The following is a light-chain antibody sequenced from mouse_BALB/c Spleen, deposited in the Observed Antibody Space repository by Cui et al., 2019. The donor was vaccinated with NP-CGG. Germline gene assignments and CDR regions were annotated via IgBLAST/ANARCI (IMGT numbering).Light chain of an antibody. Sequence: QAVVTQESALTTSPGETVTLTCRSSTGAVTTSNYANWVQEKPNHLFTGLIGGTNNRPPGVPARFSGSLIGDKAALTITGAQTEDDATYFCALWYSNHWVFGGGTKLTVL. CDR2: GTN. CDR1: TGAVTTSNY. J-gene: IGLJ1*01. CDR3: ALWYSNHWV. V-gene: IGLV1*01.